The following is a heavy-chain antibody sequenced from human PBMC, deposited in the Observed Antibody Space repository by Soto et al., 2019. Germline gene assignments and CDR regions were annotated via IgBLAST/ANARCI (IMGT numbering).Heavy chain of an antibody. CDR1: GGSVISGSYY. Sequence: SETLSLTCTFSGGSVISGSYYWSWIRQPPGKGLEWIGYIYYSGSTNYNPSLKSRVTISVDTSKNQFSLKLSSVTVADTAVYYCARTMVGARAGYFDYWGRGTLVTVSS. CDR2: IYYSGST. V-gene: IGHV4-61*01. J-gene: IGHJ4*02. D-gene: IGHD1-26*01. CDR3: ARTMVGARAGYFDY.